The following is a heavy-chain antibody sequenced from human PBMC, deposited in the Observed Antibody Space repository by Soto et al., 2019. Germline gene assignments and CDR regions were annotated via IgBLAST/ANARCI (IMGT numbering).Heavy chain of an antibody. CDR3: GSVDAYCYDTSRYYFEY. CDR1: GYTFTNSG. D-gene: IGHD3-22*01. CDR2: ISAYNGNT. J-gene: IGHJ4*02. Sequence: GASVKVYCKASGYTFTNSGLSWVRQAPGQGLERMGWISAYNGNTKYAQKFQGRGTMTTDTSTSTAYMELRSLRADDTDVFYCGSVDAYCYDTSRYYFEYWGQGTLVTVSS. V-gene: IGHV1-18*01.